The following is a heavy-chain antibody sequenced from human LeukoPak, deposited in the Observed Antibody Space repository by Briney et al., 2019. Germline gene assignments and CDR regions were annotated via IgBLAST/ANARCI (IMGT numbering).Heavy chain of an antibody. J-gene: IGHJ5*02. CDR2: ISYSGST. Sequence: PGGSLRLSCAASAFTFSTYAMSWIRQSPGKGLEWIGYISYSGSTNYNPSLKSRVTISVDTSKNQFSLNLSSVTAADTAVYFCARLSWPGRGSRFDPWGQGTLVTVSS. CDR3: ARLSWPGRGSRFDP. D-gene: IGHD3-10*01. V-gene: IGHV4-59*01. CDR1: AFTFSTYA.